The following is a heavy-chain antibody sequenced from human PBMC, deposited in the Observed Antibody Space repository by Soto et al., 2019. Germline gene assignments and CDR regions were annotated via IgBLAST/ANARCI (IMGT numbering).Heavy chain of an antibody. CDR2: SGSS. Sequence: SETPSLTCTVSRGSISIYYLSWIRQPAGKGLEWIGRSGSSNYNPSLKSRVTMSVDSSKNQFSLKLSSVTAADTAVYYCARSLPDSGDYWAFDIWGQGTMVTVSS. J-gene: IGHJ3*02. V-gene: IGHV4-4*07. CDR1: RGSISIYY. D-gene: IGHD4-17*01. CDR3: ARSLPDSGDYWAFDI.